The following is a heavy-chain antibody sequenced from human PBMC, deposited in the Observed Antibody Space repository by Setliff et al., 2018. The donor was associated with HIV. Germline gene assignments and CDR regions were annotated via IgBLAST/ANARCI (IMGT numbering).Heavy chain of an antibody. Sequence: ASVKVSCKTSGYTFTGYYIHWVRQAPGQGLEWMGWINPNSGDTNYAQRFRGRVTMTRDTSISTAYMELSRLRSDDTAVFYCARAPGPPWIQLWLTYFDYWGRGTLVTVSS. V-gene: IGHV1-2*02. CDR2: INPNSGDT. D-gene: IGHD5-18*01. CDR1: GYTFTGYY. CDR3: ARAPGPPWIQLWLTYFDY. J-gene: IGHJ4*02.